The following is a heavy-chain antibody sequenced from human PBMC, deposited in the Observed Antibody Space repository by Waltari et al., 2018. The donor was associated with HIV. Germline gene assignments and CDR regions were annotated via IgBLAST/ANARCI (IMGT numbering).Heavy chain of an antibody. V-gene: IGHV1-3*01. J-gene: IGHJ3*01. Sequence: QVQLVQSGAEVKKPGASMKLSCKASGYSFTSYAIHWVRQAPGQRLEWMGWINAGSGDTKFSQKFQGRITITRDTSANRAYMELSSLRSEDTAVYYCARFLWFGELLSHDAFDVWGQGTMVTVSS. D-gene: IGHD3-10*01. CDR2: INAGSGDT. CDR3: ARFLWFGELLSHDAFDV. CDR1: GYSFTSYA.